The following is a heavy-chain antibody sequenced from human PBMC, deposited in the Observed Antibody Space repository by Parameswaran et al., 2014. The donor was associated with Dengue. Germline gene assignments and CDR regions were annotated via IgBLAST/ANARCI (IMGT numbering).Heavy chain of an antibody. V-gene: IGHV1-18*01. CDR2: ISAYNGNT. CDR3: ARVWYYDISPDYMDV. D-gene: IGHD3-9*01. J-gene: IGHJ6*03. Sequence: WVRQAPGQGLEWMGWISAYNGNTNYAQKLQGRVTMTTDTSTSTAYMELRSLRSDDTAVYYCARVWYYDISPDYMDVWGKGTTVTVSS.